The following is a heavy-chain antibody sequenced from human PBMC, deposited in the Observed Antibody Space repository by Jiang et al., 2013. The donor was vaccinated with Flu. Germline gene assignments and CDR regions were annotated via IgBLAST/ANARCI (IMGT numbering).Heavy chain of an antibody. Sequence: VSGGSISGGGYPELDPAAPGKGPGVDWVHLSYGSTYYNPSLKSRVTISVDRSKNQFSLKLSSVAAADTAVYYCARGHSSSWYTFDYWGQGTLVTVSS. D-gene: IGHD6-13*01. CDR3: ARGHSSSWYTFDY. CDR1: GGSISGGGYP. J-gene: IGHJ4*02. V-gene: IGHV4-30-2*01. CDR2: LSYGST.